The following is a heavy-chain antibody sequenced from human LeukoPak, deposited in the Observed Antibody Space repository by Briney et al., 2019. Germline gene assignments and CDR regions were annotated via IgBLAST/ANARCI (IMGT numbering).Heavy chain of an antibody. V-gene: IGHV3-48*02. CDR1: GFTFSSYS. Sequence: GGSLRLSCAASGFTFSSYSMNWVRQAPGKGLEWVSYISSSSSTIYYADSVKGRFTISRDNAKNSLYLQMNSLRDGDTAVYYCAKAGVDTAMALDYWGQGTLVTVSS. J-gene: IGHJ4*02. CDR2: ISSSSSTI. CDR3: AKAGVDTAMALDY. D-gene: IGHD5-18*01.